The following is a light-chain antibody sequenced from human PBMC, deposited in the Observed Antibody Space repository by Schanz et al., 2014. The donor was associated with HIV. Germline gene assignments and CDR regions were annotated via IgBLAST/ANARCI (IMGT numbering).Light chain of an antibody. CDR1: SSDVGGYDY. CDR3: SSYTSSSTLG. CDR2: DVS. V-gene: IGLV2-14*01. J-gene: IGLJ3*02. Sequence: QSALTQPPSVSGSPGQSISISCTGTSSDVGGYDYVSWYQQHPGKAPKLMIYDVSKRPSGVSDRFSGSKSGNTASLTISGLQAEDEADYYCSSYTSSSTLGFGGGTKLTVL.